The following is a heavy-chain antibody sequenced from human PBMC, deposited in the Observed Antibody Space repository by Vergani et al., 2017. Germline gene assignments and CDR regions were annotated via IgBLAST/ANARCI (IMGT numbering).Heavy chain of an antibody. CDR1: GDSTISRSYY. V-gene: IGHV4-39*01. CDR2: IYNSGNG. CDR3: ASGKYYSDSTAHFRGRYFDV. D-gene: IGHD3-16*01. Sequence: QMQLQESGPALVKASETLSLTCTVSGDSTISRSYYWGWIRQPPGKGLEWIGSIYNSGNGDSSSSLNSRGTISADTSNNQFSLRLTSVTAADTAVYYCASGKYYSDSTAHFRGRYFDVWGRGTLVTVPS. J-gene: IGHJ2*01.